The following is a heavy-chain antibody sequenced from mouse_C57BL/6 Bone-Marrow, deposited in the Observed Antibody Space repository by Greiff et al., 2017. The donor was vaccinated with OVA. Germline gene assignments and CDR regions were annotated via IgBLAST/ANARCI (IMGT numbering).Heavy chain of an antibody. V-gene: IGHV1-9*01. D-gene: IGHD1-1*01. CDR2: ILPGSGST. CDR1: GYTFTGYW. Sequence: QVQLKESGAELMKPGASVKLSCKATGYTFTGYWIEWVKQRPGHGLEWIGEILPGSGSTNYNEKFKGKATFTADTSSNTAYMQLSSLTTEDSAIYYCARSSEDYGSSYLYWYFDVWGTGTTVTVSS. J-gene: IGHJ1*03. CDR3: ARSSEDYGSSYLYWYFDV.